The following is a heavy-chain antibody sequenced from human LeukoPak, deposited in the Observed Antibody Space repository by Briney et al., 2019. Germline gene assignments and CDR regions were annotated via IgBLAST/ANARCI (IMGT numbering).Heavy chain of an antibody. CDR3: AGMFCGSDCSYPDY. D-gene: IGHD2-21*02. CDR1: GGTFSSYA. CDR2: IIPIFGTA. J-gene: IGHJ4*02. Sequence: SVKVSCKASGGTFSSYAISWVRQAPGQGLEWMGGIIPIFGTANYAQKFQGRVTITTDESTSTAYMELSSLRSEDTAVYYCAGMFCGSDCSYPDYWAQGTLVTVSS. V-gene: IGHV1-69*05.